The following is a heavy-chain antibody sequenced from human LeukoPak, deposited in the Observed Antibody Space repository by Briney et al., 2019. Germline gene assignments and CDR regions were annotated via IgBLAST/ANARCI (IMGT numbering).Heavy chain of an antibody. CDR3: ARLVGYYSRGSCYPSDY. CDR2: IYYSGTT. Sequence: SQTLSLTCTVSGGSISSGDDYWSCIRQPPGKGLERNGYIYYSGTTYYNPSLKSLPSISVDTSKNQFSLKLSSVTAADTALYFCARLVGYYSRGSCYPSDYWGQGSPVTVSS. D-gene: IGHD2-15*01. J-gene: IGHJ4*02. V-gene: IGHV4-30-4*01. CDR1: GGSISSGDDY.